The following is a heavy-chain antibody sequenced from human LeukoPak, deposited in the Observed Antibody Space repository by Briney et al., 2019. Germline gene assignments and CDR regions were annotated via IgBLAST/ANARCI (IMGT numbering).Heavy chain of an antibody. CDR2: INPNSGGT. CDR1: GGTFSSYA. D-gene: IGHD2-2*01. V-gene: IGHV1-2*02. J-gene: IGHJ6*03. CDR3: ARGMRSRYCSSTSCYAYYYYMDV. Sequence: ASVKVSCKASGGTFSSYAISWVRQAPGQGLEWMGWINPNSGGTNYAQKSQGRVTMTRDTSISTAYMELSRLRSDDTAVYYCARGMRSRYCSSTSCYAYYYYMDVWGKGTTVTVSS.